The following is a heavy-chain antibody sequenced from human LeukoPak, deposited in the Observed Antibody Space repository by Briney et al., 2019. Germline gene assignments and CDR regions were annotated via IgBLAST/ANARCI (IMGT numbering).Heavy chain of an antibody. CDR2: ISGSGGST. V-gene: IGHV3-23*01. J-gene: IGHJ4*02. Sequence: GGSLRLSCAASGFTFSSYAMSWVRQAPGKGLEWVSAISGSGGSTYYADSVRGRFTISRDNSKNTLYLQMNSLRAEDTAVYYCAKGGSSGYYYGELDYWGQGTLVTVSS. CDR3: AKGGSSGYYYGELDY. D-gene: IGHD3-22*01. CDR1: GFTFSSYA.